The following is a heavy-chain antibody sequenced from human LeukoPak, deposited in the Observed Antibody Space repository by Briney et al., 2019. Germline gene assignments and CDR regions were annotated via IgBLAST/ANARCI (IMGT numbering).Heavy chain of an antibody. Sequence: SETLSLTCAVSGGSISGSSYFWGWIRQPPGKGLECIGSIYYSGNTYYNPSLKSRVTISVDTSKNQFSLKLSSVTADDTAVYYCARGRGYSGCVPFDYWGQGTLVTVSS. CDR2: IYYSGNT. V-gene: IGHV4-39*07. D-gene: IGHD5-12*01. J-gene: IGHJ4*02. CDR1: GGSISGSSYF. CDR3: ARGRGYSGCVPFDY.